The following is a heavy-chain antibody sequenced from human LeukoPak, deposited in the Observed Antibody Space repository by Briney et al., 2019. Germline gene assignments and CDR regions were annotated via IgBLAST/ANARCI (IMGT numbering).Heavy chain of an antibody. CDR1: GYTFTGYY. J-gene: IGHJ4*02. D-gene: IGHD3-22*01. V-gene: IGHV1-2*02. CDR2: INPNSGGT. CDR3: ARAVHDYDSDGYYFGYYFDS. Sequence: ASVKVSCKASGYTFTGYYMHWVRQAPGQGLEWMGWINPNSGGTNYAQKFQGRVTMTRDTSISTAYMELSRLRSDDTAVYYCARAVHDYDSDGYYFGYYFDSWGQGTLVTVSS.